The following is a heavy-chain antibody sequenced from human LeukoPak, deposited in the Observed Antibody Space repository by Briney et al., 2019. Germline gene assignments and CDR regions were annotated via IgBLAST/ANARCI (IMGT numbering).Heavy chain of an antibody. V-gene: IGHV1-8*03. J-gene: IGHJ4*02. CDR2: MNPNTGNT. Sequence: ASVKVSCKASGYTITSYDINWVRQATGQGLEWMGWMNPNTGNTGYAQKFQGRITITRDISINTAYMELSSLRSDDTAVYYCARDFPPQYYYDRDYWGQGTLVTVSS. CDR3: ARDFPPQYYYDRDY. D-gene: IGHD3-22*01. CDR1: GYTITSYD.